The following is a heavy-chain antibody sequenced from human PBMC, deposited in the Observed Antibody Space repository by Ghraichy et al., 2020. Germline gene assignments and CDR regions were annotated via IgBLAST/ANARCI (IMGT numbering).Heavy chain of an antibody. CDR3: ARVVTMVRGAKGNWFDP. CDR1: GGSISSSNW. J-gene: IGHJ5*02. CDR2: IYHSGST. D-gene: IGHD3-10*01. Sequence: ESLNISCAVSGGSISSSNWWSWVRQPPGKGLEWIGEIYHSGSTNYNPSLKSRVTISVDKSKNQFSLKLSSVTAADTAVYYCARVVTMVRGAKGNWFDPWGQGTLVTVSS. V-gene: IGHV4-4*02.